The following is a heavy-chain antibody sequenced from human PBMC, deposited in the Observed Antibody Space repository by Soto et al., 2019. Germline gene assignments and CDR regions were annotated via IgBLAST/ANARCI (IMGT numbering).Heavy chain of an antibody. CDR3: AKSDGDYRGWFHY. CDR2: ISYDGSNK. J-gene: IGHJ4*02. V-gene: IGHV3-30*18. D-gene: IGHD4-17*01. CDR1: GFTFSSYG. Sequence: QVQLVESGGGVVQPGRSLRLSCAASGFTFSSYGIHWVRQAPGKGLEWVAVISYDGSNKYYADSVKGRFTISRDNSKNTLYLHMNSQRAEDTAVYYCAKSDGDYRGWFHYWGQGTLVTVSS.